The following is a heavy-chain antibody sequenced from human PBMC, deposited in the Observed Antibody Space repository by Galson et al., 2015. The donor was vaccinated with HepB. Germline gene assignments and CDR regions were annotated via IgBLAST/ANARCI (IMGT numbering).Heavy chain of an antibody. J-gene: IGHJ4*02. Sequence: SVKVSCKASGGTFSSYAISWVRQAPGQGLEWMGRIIPILGIANYAQKFQGRVTITADKSTSTAYMELSSLRSEDTAVYYCVILPSGSFQNFDYWGQGTLVTVSS. CDR3: VILPSGSFQNFDY. D-gene: IGHD3-10*01. V-gene: IGHV1-69*04. CDR2: IIPILGIA. CDR1: GGTFSSYA.